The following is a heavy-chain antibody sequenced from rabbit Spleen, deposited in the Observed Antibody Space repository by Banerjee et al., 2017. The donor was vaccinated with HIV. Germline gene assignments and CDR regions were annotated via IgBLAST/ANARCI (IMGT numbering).Heavy chain of an antibody. CDR2: IDVAKYGTT. V-gene: IGHV1S40*01. J-gene: IGHJ6*01. CDR1: GVSFSSNYY. CDR3: ARDLTGVIGWNFGW. Sequence: QSLEESGGDLVKPGASLTLTCTASGVSFSSNYYMCWVRQAPGKGLEWIACIDVAKYGTTYYTSWAKGRSTFSKSSSTTVTLQMTSLTAADTATYFCARDLTGVIGWNFGWWGPGTLVTVS. D-gene: IGHD4-1*01.